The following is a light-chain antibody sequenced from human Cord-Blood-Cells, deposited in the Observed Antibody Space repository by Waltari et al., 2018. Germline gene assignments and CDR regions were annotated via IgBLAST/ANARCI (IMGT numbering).Light chain of an antibody. CDR1: NIGSQT. V-gene: IGLV3-9*01. CDR2: RDS. CDR3: QVWDSSTVV. J-gene: IGLJ2*01. Sequence: SYELTQPLSVSVALGQTARITCGGNNIGSQTVHWYQQKPGQAPVLVIYRDSNRPSGIPERFSGSNSGNTATLTISRAQAGDEADYYCQVWDSSTVVFGGGTKLTVL.